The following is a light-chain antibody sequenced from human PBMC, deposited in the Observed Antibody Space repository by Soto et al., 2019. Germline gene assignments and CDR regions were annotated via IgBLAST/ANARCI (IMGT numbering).Light chain of an antibody. Sequence: EIVLTQSPATLSLSPGERATLSCRASQSVRNNYLAWYQQKPGQAPRLLIYETYRRATGIPDRFSGSGSGIDFTLTISRLEPEDFAVYLCQQYGGSSRTVGLGTKVDIK. CDR3: QQYGGSSRT. CDR1: QSVRNNY. V-gene: IGKV3-20*01. J-gene: IGKJ1*01. CDR2: ETY.